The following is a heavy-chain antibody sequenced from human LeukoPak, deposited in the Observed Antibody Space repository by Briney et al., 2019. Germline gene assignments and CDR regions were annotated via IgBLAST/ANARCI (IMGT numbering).Heavy chain of an antibody. J-gene: IGHJ6*03. D-gene: IGHD3-10*01. CDR3: ARGRMIRGAMRHYYYYMDV. V-gene: IGHV3-30*04. Sequence: GGSLSLSCVDSGISFGSYAMHWVRQAPGKGLEWVAVISFDGSNKYYADSVKGRFTISRDNSKNTLSLQMNSLRVEDTAVYYCARGRMIRGAMRHYYYYMDVWAEGPRSPSP. CDR1: GISFGSYA. CDR2: ISFDGSNK.